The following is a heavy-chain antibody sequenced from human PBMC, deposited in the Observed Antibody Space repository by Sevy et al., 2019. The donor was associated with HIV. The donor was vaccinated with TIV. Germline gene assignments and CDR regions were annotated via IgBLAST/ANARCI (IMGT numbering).Heavy chain of an antibody. D-gene: IGHD4-4*01. Sequence: GGSLRLSCAASGFTFSSYGMHWVRQAPGKGLEWVAFIRYDGSNKYYADSVKGRFTISRDNSKNTLNLQMNSLRAEDTAGNYCAKANYASNSGSDYWGQGTLVTVSS. CDR2: IRYDGSNK. J-gene: IGHJ4*02. CDR3: AKANYASNSGSDY. CDR1: GFTFSSYG. V-gene: IGHV3-30*02.